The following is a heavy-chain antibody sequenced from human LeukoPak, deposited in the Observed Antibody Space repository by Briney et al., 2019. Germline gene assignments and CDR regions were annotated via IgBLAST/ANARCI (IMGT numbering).Heavy chain of an antibody. CDR3: ARGVNGN. J-gene: IGHJ4*02. Sequence: GSLRLSCATPGFTLSSYWMSWVRQAPGEGLEWVANIKQDGSEKYYVDSVKGRFTISRDNAKNSLYLQMNSLRAEDTAVYYCARGVNGNWGQGTLVTVSS. V-gene: IGHV3-7*05. CDR2: IKQDGSEK. CDR1: GFTLSSYW.